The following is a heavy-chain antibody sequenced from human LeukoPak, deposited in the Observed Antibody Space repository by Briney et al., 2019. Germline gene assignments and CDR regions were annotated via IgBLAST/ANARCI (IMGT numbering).Heavy chain of an antibody. CDR1: GYTVTGLS. CDR2: FHPEDGET. J-gene: IGHJ4*02. CDR3: ATGISVAGHGVYFDY. D-gene: IGHD6-19*01. Sequence: GASVKVSCKVSGYTVTGLSMHWVRQAPGKGLGWMGGFHPEDGETLYAQKFQGRVTMTEDTSTGTAYLDLSSLRSEDTAVYYCATGISVAGHGVYFDYWGQGTLVTVSS. V-gene: IGHV1-24*01.